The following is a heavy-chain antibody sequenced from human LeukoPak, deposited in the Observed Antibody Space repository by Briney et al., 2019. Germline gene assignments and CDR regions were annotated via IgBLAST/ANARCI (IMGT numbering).Heavy chain of an antibody. CDR2: ISGSGAST. CDR1: GFIFSRYA. D-gene: IGHD5-18*01. Sequence: GGSLRLSCAASGFIFSRYAMSWVRQAPGKGLEWVSAISGSGASTYYADSVKGRFTISRDNSKNTLYLQMNSLRVEDTAVYYCAKSMSGYSYGTIDYWGQGTLVTVSS. V-gene: IGHV3-23*01. J-gene: IGHJ4*02. CDR3: AKSMSGYSYGTIDY.